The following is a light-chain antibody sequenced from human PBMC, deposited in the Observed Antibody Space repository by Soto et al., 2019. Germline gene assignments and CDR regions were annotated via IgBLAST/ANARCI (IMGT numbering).Light chain of an antibody. CDR3: HQYKRYTTRT. J-gene: IGKJ4*01. Sequence: IGMTQSASTLSVSTGESATLSCRASQSFXSYFGWYEAKPGQSPRLLIXGQSTRATGVPARFSGSGSGKEFTLTISSLQTEDLATYYGHQYKRYTTRTFGGGTKVDIK. V-gene: IGKV3-15*01. CDR1: QSFXSY. CDR2: GQS.